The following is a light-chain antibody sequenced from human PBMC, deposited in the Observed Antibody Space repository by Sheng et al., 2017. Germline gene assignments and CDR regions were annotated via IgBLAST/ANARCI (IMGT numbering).Light chain of an antibody. J-gene: IGLJ3*02. V-gene: IGLV2-14*03. CDR3: SSFSTSSDWV. Sequence: QSALTQPASVSGSPGQSITISCTGSSSDIGAYNYVSWYQQTPGEAPKPLIYDVNNRPSGVSNRFSGSKSGNTASLTISGLQAEDESHYYCSSFSTSSDWVFGGGT. CDR1: SSDIGAYNY. CDR2: DVN.